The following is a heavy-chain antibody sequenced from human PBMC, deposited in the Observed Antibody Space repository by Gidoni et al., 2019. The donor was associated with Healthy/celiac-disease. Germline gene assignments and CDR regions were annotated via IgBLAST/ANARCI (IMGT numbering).Heavy chain of an antibody. Sequence: EVQLVESGGGLVQPGGSLRLSCAASGFTFSSYDMHWVRQATGKGLEWVSAIGTAGDTYYPGSVKGRFTISRENAKNSLYLQMNSLRAGDTAVYYCARRSQGGAFDIWGQGTMVTVSS. CDR2: IGTAGDT. CDR1: GFTFSSYD. D-gene: IGHD3-16*01. CDR3: ARRSQGGAFDI. J-gene: IGHJ3*02. V-gene: IGHV3-13*01.